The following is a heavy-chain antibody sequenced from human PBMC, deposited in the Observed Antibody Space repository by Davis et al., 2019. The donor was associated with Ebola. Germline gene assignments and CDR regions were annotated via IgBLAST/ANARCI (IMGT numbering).Heavy chain of an antibody. D-gene: IGHD5-18*01. CDR1: GWSFSGYY. Sequence: GSLRLSCAVYGWSFSGYYWSWIHQPPGKGLEWIGEINHSGSTNYNPSLKSRVTISVDTSKNQFSLKLSSVTAADTAVYYCARGRRYSYGPPRYWGQGTLVTVSS. V-gene: IGHV4-34*01. J-gene: IGHJ4*02. CDR2: INHSGST. CDR3: ARGRRYSYGPPRY.